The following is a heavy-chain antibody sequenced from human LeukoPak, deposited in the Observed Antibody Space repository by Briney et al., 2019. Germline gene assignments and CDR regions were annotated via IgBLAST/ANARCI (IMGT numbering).Heavy chain of an antibody. CDR2: INPNSGGT. Sequence: ASVKVSCKASGYTFTGYYMHWVRQAPGQGLEWMGWINPNSGGTNYAQKFQGRVTMTRDTSISTAYMELSRLRSDDTAVYYCARDNREVRGGDCFDVWGKGTTVTVSS. CDR1: GYTFTGYY. V-gene: IGHV1-2*02. D-gene: IGHD2-21*02. J-gene: IGHJ6*04. CDR3: ARDNREVRGGDCFDV.